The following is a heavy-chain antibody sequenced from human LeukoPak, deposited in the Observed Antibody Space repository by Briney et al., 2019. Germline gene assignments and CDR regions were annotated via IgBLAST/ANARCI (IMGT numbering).Heavy chain of an antibody. CDR1: GGSISSHY. CDR2: IYYSGST. V-gene: IGHV4-59*11. Sequence: SETLSLTCTVSGGSISSHYWSWIRQPPGKGLEWIGYIYYSGSTNYNPSLKSRVTISVDTSKNQFSLKLSSVTAADTAVYYCAKEPHRTVATATWPAPAHLEYWGQGTLVTVSS. CDR3: AKEPHRTVATATWPAPAHLEY. J-gene: IGHJ4*02. D-gene: IGHD2-21*02.